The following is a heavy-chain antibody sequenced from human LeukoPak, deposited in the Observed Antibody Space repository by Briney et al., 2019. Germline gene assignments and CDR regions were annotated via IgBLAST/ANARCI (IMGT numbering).Heavy chain of an antibody. CDR2: IYPGDSDT. Sequence: GESPKISCKGSAYSFTSYWIGWVRQMLGKGLEWMGSIYPGDSDTRYSPSFQGQVTISADKSISTAYLQLSGLKASDTAMYFCARHQAMITSFDYGMDVWGQGTTVTVSS. J-gene: IGHJ6*02. CDR3: ARHQAMITSFDYGMDV. D-gene: IGHD3-16*01. V-gene: IGHV5-51*01. CDR1: AYSFTSYW.